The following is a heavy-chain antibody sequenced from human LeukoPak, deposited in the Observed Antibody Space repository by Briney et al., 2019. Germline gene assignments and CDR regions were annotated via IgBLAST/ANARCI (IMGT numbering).Heavy chain of an antibody. Sequence: PGGALRLSCAASGFTFSSYGMHRGRQAPGKGLEWVAVIWYDGSNKYYADSVKGRFTISRDNSKNTLYLQMNSLRAEDTAVYYCARDVASYGLDYWGQGTLVTVSS. CDR2: IWYDGSNK. D-gene: IGHD5-18*01. V-gene: IGHV3-33*01. CDR3: ARDVASYGLDY. CDR1: GFTFSSYG. J-gene: IGHJ4*02.